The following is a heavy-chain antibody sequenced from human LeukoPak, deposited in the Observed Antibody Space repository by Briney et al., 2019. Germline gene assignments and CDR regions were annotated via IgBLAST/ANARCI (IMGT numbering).Heavy chain of an antibody. Sequence: PSETLSLTCTVSGDSIGNYFWTWIRQPPGKGLEWIGYISYSGSTNYNPSLKSRVTISLDMSKNQFSLKLNSVTAADTAVYYCAREVYQYYFDYWGQGSPVTVSS. J-gene: IGHJ4*02. CDR2: ISYSGST. CDR1: GDSIGNYF. D-gene: IGHD2-2*01. V-gene: IGHV4-59*01. CDR3: AREVYQYYFDY.